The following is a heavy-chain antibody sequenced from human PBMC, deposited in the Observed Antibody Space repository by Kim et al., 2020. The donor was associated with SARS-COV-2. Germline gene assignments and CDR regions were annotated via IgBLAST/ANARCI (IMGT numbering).Heavy chain of an antibody. CDR3: ARGLKGMDV. V-gene: IGHV3-23*01. J-gene: IGHJ6*02. CDR2: GST. Sequence: GSTRYADSVKGRFTFSRDNSKNPLYLQINSLRAEDTAVYYCARGLKGMDVWGQGTTVTVSS.